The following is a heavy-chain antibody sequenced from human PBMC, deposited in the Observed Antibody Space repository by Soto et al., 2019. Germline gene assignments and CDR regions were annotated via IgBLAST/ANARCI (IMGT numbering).Heavy chain of an antibody. D-gene: IGHD1-26*01. CDR1: GFTFSSYG. CDR2: IWYDGSNK. CDR3: ARDGLIEEPMQNWFDP. J-gene: IGHJ5*02. V-gene: IGHV3-33*01. Sequence: QVQLVESGGGVVQPGRSLRLSCAASGFTFSSYGMHWVRQAPGKGLEWVAVIWYDGSNKYYADSVKGRFTISRDNSKNTLYLQMNSLRAEDTAVYYCARDGLIEEPMQNWFDPWGQGTLVTVSS.